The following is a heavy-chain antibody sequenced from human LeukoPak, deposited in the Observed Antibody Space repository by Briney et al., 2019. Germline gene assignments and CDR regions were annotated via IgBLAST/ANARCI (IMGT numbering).Heavy chain of an antibody. CDR3: AREIYYSFDS. CDR1: GFTFSSYW. Sequence: GGSLRLSCAASGFTFSSYWVSWVRQAPGKGPEWVANIKQDGTEKYYVDSVKGRFTISRDNAKNSLYLQMNSLRAEDTAVYYCAREIYYSFDSWGQGTLVTVSS. V-gene: IGHV3-7*01. D-gene: IGHD3-22*01. CDR2: IKQDGTEK. J-gene: IGHJ4*02.